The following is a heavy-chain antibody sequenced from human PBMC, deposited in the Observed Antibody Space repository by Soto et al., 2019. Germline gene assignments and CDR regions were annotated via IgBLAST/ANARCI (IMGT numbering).Heavy chain of an antibody. CDR1: GYTFTRYG. Sequence: ASVKVSCKASGYTFTRYGISWVRQAPGQGLEWMGWISAYNGNTNYAQKLQGRVTMTTDTSTSTAYMELRSLRSVDTAVYFCARDRAQLELRAFDIWGQGTIVTVSS. CDR3: ARDRAQLELRAFDI. V-gene: IGHV1-18*01. J-gene: IGHJ3*02. D-gene: IGHD1-7*01. CDR2: ISAYNGNT.